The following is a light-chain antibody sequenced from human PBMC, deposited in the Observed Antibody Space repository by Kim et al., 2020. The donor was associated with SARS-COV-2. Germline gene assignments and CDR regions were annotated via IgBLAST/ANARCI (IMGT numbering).Light chain of an antibody. CDR3: QHYVRFPYT. CDR1: QGINTY. Sequence: SASVGDRVTITCRASQGINTYLAWYQQRPWKAPKLLIYLASTLESGVPPRFSGSGFGTEFTLTINSLQPDDFATYYCQHYVRFPYTFGQGTKLEIK. J-gene: IGKJ2*01. CDR2: LAS. V-gene: IGKV1-5*03.